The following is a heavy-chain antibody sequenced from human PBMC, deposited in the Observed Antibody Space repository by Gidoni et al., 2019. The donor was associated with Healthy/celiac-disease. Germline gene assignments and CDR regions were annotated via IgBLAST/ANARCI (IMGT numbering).Heavy chain of an antibody. V-gene: IGHV3-48*03. CDR3: ARDLAPARDSSGSPGY. J-gene: IGHJ4*02. D-gene: IGHD3-22*01. Sequence: EVQLVESGGGLVQPGGSLRLSCAASGFPFRSYEMNWVRQAPGKGLEWVSYISSSGSTIYYADSVKGRFTIARDNAKNSLYLQMNSLRAEDTAVYYCARDLAPARDSSGSPGYWGQGTLVTVSS. CDR1: GFPFRSYE. CDR2: ISSSGSTI.